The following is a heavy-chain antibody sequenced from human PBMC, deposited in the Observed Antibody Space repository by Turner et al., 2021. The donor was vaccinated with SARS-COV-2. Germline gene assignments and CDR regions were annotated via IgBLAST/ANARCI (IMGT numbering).Heavy chain of an antibody. J-gene: IGHJ6*02. CDR1: GLTVSSNY. Sequence: EVQLVESGGGLIQPGGSLSLSCAASGLTVSSNYMSWGRQAPGKGLEWVSVIYSGGSTYYADSVKGRFTISRDNSKNTLYLQMNSLRAEDTAVYYCARDLYYYGMDVWGQGTTVTVSS. CDR3: ARDLYYYGMDV. V-gene: IGHV3-53*01. CDR2: IYSGGST.